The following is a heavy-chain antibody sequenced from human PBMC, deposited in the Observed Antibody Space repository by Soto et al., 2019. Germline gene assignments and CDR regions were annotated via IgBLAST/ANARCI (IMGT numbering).Heavy chain of an antibody. Sequence: GESLKISCKASGYSFTHYWIGWVRQTPGKGLEWIGIIYPGDSDITYSPSFQGQVTISADESITTAYLQWSSLKTSDTAMYYCARLPGGTTVDCSGLGSRVTVSS. CDR1: GYSFTHYW. CDR2: IYPGDSDI. V-gene: IGHV5-51*01. J-gene: IGHJ4*02. D-gene: IGHD3-16*01. CDR3: ARLPGGTTVDC.